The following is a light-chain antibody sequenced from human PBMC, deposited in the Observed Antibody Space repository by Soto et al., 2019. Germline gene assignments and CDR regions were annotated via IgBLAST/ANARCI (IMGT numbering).Light chain of an antibody. CDR1: QSVLSSSNKKNY. J-gene: IGKJ5*01. CDR2: WAS. V-gene: IGKV4-1*01. Sequence: DFVMTQSPDSLAVSLGERATINCKSSQSVLSSSNKKNYLAWHQQKPGQPPKLLIYWASTRESGVPDRFSGSGSGTDFTLTISSLQAEDVAVYYCQQYHSTLVTFGQGTRLEIK. CDR3: QQYHSTLVT.